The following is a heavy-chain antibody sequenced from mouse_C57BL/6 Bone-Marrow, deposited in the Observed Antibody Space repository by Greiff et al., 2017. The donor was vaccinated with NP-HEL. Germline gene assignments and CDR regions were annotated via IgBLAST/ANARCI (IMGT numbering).Heavy chain of an antibody. D-gene: IGHD2-3*01. CDR1: GFSLTSYG. J-gene: IGHJ4*01. CDR2: IWSGGST. CDR3: ARNFGGYFSMDY. Sequence: VKLMESGPGLVQPSQSLSITCTVSGFSLTSYGVHWVRQSPGKGLEWLGVIWSGGSTDYNAAFISRLSISKDNSKSQVFFKMNSLQADDTAIYYCARNFGGYFSMDYWGQGTSVTVSS. V-gene: IGHV2-2*01.